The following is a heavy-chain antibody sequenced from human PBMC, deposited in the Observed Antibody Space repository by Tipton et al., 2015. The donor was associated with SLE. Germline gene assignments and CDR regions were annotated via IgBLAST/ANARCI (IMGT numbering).Heavy chain of an antibody. CDR1: GASISSSSYY. CDR3: ARGVAGYYFYYYLDV. V-gene: IGHV4-39*07. D-gene: IGHD6-19*01. Sequence: TLSLTCTVSGASISSSSYYWVWFRQPPGKGLEWTGSVYYSGSTSYNPSLKSRVTMSRDTSTNQLSLKLSSVTAADTAVYYCARGVAGYYFYYYLDVWGSGTAVTVSS. J-gene: IGHJ6*03. CDR2: VYYSGST.